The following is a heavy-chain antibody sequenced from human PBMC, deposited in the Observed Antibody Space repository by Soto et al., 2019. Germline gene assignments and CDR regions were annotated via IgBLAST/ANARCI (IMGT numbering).Heavy chain of an antibody. J-gene: IGHJ3*02. CDR3: ARRYSSAFDI. D-gene: IGHD6-13*01. V-gene: IGHV4-59*08. CDR2: IYYSGST. Sequence: QVQLQESGPGLVKPSETLSLTCTVSGGSISSYYWSWIRQPPGKGLEWIGYIYYSGSTNYNPSLKNRVTTSVDTSKNQFSLKLSSVTAADTAVYYCARRYSSAFDIWGQGTMVTVSS. CDR1: GGSISSYY.